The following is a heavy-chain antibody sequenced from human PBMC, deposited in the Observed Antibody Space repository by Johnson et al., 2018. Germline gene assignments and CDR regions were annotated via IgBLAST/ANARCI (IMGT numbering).Heavy chain of an antibody. J-gene: IGHJ3*02. CDR2: IKQDGSDK. V-gene: IGHV3-7*01. Sequence: EVQLVESGGGLVQPGGSLRLSCVVSGFTFSKYWMSWVRQAPGKGLEWVANIKQDGSDKGYVDSVKGRFSIYRDNAKNSVYMQMNNLRVEDAAVYYCTAEWDGFDMWGQGTLVTVSS. CDR3: TAEWDGFDM. CDR1: GFTFSKYW.